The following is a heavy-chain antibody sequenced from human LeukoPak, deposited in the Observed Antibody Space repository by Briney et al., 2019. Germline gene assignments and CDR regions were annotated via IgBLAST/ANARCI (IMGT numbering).Heavy chain of an antibody. J-gene: IGHJ6*03. D-gene: IGHD2-21*02. CDR3: ARELTTGIGYYYMDV. Sequence: GRSLRLSCAASGFAFDDYGMSWVRQAPGKGLEWVSGTNWNAGSTGYADSVKGRFTISRDNAKKSLYLQMNSLRAEDTALYYCARELTTGIGYYYMDVWGKGTTVTVSS. CDR1: GFAFDDYG. V-gene: IGHV3-20*04. CDR2: TNWNAGST.